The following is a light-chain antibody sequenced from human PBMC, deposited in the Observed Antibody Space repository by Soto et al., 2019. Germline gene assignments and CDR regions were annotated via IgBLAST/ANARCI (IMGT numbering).Light chain of an antibody. CDR2: NDD. V-gene: IGLV1-44*01. J-gene: IGLJ3*02. CDR3: STWDDILNGWV. Sequence: QAVVTQPPSVSGTPGLRVNISCSGGISNIGKDTVNWYQQLPGTAPKLLMFNDDKRPSGVPDRFSGSRSGTSASLAISGLQSDDEAVYFCSTWDDILNGWVFGGGTKVTVL. CDR1: ISNIGKDT.